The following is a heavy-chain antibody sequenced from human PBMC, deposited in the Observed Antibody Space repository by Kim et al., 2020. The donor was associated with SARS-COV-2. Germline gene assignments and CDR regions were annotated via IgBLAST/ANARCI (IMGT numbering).Heavy chain of an antibody. J-gene: IGHJ3*02. CDR2: ISYDGGNT. D-gene: IGHD3-22*01. CDR3: ARGGRYDSSGYN. V-gene: IGHV3-30*03. Sequence: GGSLRLSCAASAFTFSDYAMHWVRQAPGKGMEWVAVISYDGGNTFYADSVKGRFTVSRDNSKNTLHLQMDSLRVEDTDVYFCARGGRYDSSGYNWG. CDR1: AFTFSDYA.